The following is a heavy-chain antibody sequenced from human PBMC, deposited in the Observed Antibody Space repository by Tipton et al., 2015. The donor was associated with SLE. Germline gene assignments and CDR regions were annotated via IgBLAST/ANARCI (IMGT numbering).Heavy chain of an antibody. V-gene: IGHV4-61*01. CDR3: ARDDVSSGYYWYFDV. Sequence: TLSLTCAVSGDSLSSGYHFWNWIRQPPGKGLEWIGEINHSGSTKYNPSLKSRVSISVSTSKNQFSLRLTSVTAADTAVYYCARDDVSSGYYWYFDVWGRGTLVTVSS. D-gene: IGHD5-12*01. CDR2: INHSGST. J-gene: IGHJ2*01. CDR1: GDSLSSGYHF.